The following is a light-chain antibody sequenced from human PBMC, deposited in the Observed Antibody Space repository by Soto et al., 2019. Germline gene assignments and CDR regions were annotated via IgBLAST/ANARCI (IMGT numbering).Light chain of an antibody. V-gene: IGLV2-14*01. CDR1: SSDVGGYNY. J-gene: IGLJ1*01. Sequence: QSALTQPASVSGSPGQSITISCTGTSSDVGGYNYVSWYQQHPGKATKLMIYDVTNRPSGVSYRFSGSKSGNTASLTISGLQAEDEAHYYCSSYTSSSTYVFGTGTKVTVL. CDR3: SSYTSSSTYV. CDR2: DVT.